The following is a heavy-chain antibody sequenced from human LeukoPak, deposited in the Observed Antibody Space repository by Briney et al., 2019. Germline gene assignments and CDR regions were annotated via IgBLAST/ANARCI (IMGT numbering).Heavy chain of an antibody. Sequence: GGSLRLSCAAPGFTFSDYYMSWIRQAPGKGLEWVSYISSSGSTIYYADSVKGRFTISRDNAKNSLYLQMNSLRAEDTAVYYCARDKGDDYVWGSYRSNYFDYWGQGTLVTVSS. CDR2: ISSSGSTI. D-gene: IGHD3-16*02. CDR1: GFTFSDYY. V-gene: IGHV3-11*01. J-gene: IGHJ4*02. CDR3: ARDKGDDYVWGSYRSNYFDY.